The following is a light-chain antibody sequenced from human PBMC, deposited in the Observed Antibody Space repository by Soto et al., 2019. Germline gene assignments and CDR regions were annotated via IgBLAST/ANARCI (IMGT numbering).Light chain of an antibody. CDR2: RNN. CDR3: VACDDSLRGRV. Sequence: QSVLTQPPSASGTPGQSVTISCSGSSSNIGSNYVHWYQPLPGTAPKVLINRNNQRPAGVPDRFSGSKSGTSASLAISGLRSEDEADYYCVACDDSLRGRVFGGGTKLTVL. CDR1: SSNIGSNY. V-gene: IGLV1-47*01. J-gene: IGLJ3*02.